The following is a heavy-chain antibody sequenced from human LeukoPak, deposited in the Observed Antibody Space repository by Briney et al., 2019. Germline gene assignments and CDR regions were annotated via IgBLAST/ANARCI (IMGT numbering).Heavy chain of an antibody. J-gene: IGHJ4*02. CDR2: ISSRSGSSI. Sequence: GGSLRLSCAASGFTFSDYYMSWIRQAPGKGLEWVSYISSRSGSSIYYADSVKGRFTVSRDNAKNSLYLQMNSLRAGDTAVYYCARVGYSGSPGDYWGQGTLVTVSS. CDR1: GFTFSDYY. V-gene: IGHV3-11*04. CDR3: ARVGYSGSPGDY. D-gene: IGHD1-26*01.